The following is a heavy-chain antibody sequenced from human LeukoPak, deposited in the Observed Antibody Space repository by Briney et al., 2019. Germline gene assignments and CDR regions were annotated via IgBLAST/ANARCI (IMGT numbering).Heavy chain of an antibody. J-gene: IGHJ4*02. V-gene: IGHV4-4*02. CDR1: GASITTTNF. Sequence: SETLSLTCGVSGASITTTNFWSWVRQPPGGGLEWIGEISLAGRTRYNPSLESRATISIDKSNNHLYLNLDSVTAADTAVYYCSRESGPFCPFGHWGQGTLVAVTS. D-gene: IGHD1-26*01. CDR3: SRESGPFCPFGH. CDR2: ISLAGRT.